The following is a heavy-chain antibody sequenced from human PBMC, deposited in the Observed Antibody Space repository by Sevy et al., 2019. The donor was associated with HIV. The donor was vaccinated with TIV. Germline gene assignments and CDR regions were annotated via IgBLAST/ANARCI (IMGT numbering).Heavy chain of an antibody. CDR3: ARERMITSRIAARQLDY. J-gene: IGHJ4*02. V-gene: IGHV3-48*02. CDR1: GFTFSSYS. D-gene: IGHD6-6*01. CDR2: ISSSSSTI. Sequence: GGYLRLSCAASGFTFSSYSMNWVRQAPGKGLEWVSYISSSSSTIYYADSVKGRFTFSRDNAKNSLYLQMNSLRDEDMALYYCARERMITSRIAARQLDYWGQGTLVYVSS.